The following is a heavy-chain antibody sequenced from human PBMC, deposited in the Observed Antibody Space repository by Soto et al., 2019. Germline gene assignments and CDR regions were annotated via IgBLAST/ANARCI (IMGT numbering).Heavy chain of an antibody. Sequence: GGSLRLSCVGTGLNFDDFAMHWVRQAPGKGLEWVSGITWNSRVLAYADSVKGRFTISRDNARNSLYLQMDSLRDEDTALYYCTKGRYDFWSPYYFDSWGQGTLVTVSS. CDR3: TKGRYDFWSPYYFDS. J-gene: IGHJ4*01. CDR2: ITWNSRVL. D-gene: IGHD3-3*01. CDR1: GLNFDDFA. V-gene: IGHV3-9*01.